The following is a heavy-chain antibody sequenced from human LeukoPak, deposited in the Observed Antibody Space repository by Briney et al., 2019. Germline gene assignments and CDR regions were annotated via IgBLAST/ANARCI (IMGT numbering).Heavy chain of an antibody. CDR1: GGSVSGYY. D-gene: IGHD1-26*01. CDR2: INHSGST. Sequence: SETLSLTCTVSGGSVSGYYWSWIRQPPGKGLEWIGEINHSGSTNYNPSLKSRVTISVDTSKNQFSLKLSSVTAADTAVYYCARRLPRGSNHPRLWFDPWGQGTLVTVSS. V-gene: IGHV4-34*01. J-gene: IGHJ5*02. CDR3: ARRLPRGSNHPRLWFDP.